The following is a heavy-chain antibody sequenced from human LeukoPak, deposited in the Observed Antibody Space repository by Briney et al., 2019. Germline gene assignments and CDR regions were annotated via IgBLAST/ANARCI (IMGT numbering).Heavy chain of an antibody. Sequence: GGSLRLSCAASGFTFSSYSMNWVRQAPGKGLEWVSSFSSSSSYIYYADSVKGRFTISRDNAKNSLYLQMNSLRAEDTAVYYCASTAGYSYGYEIVSWGQGTLVTVSS. V-gene: IGHV3-21*01. CDR3: ASTAGYSYGYEIVS. CDR1: GFTFSSYS. J-gene: IGHJ4*02. CDR2: FSSSSSYI. D-gene: IGHD5-18*01.